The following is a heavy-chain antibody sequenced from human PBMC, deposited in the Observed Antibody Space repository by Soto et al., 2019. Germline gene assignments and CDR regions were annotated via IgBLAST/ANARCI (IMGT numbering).Heavy chain of an antibody. CDR2: ISSSSSYI. J-gene: IGHJ4*02. Sequence: SLRLSCAASGFTFSSYSMNWVRQAPGKGLEWVSSISSSSSYIYYADSVKGRFTISRDNSKNTLYLQMNSLRAEDTAVYYCAKVIVVIAAAGDYFDYWGQGTLVTVSS. CDR3: AKVIVVIAAAGDYFDY. D-gene: IGHD2-21*01. V-gene: IGHV3-21*04. CDR1: GFTFSSYS.